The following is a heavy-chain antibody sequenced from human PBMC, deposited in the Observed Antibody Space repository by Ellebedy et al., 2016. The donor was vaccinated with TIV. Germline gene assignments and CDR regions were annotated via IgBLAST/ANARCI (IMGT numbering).Heavy chain of an antibody. CDR1: GGSISSGGYY. D-gene: IGHD5-18*01. Sequence: SETLSLXXTVSGGSISSGGYYWSWIRQHPGKGLEWIGYIYYSGSTYYNPSLKSRVTISVDTSKNQFSLKLSSVTAADTAVYYCARATSVDTAMAYWGQGTLVTVSS. CDR2: IYYSGST. J-gene: IGHJ4*02. V-gene: IGHV4-31*03. CDR3: ARATSVDTAMAY.